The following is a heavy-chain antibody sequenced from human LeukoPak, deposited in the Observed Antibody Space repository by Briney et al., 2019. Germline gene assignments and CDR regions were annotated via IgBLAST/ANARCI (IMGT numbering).Heavy chain of an antibody. Sequence: SETLSLTCAVYGGSFSGYYWSWIRQPPGKGLEWIGEINQSGSTYYNPSLKSRVTISVDTSKNQFSLKLSSVTAADTAVYYCARAPNLYCSSTSCYFYYFDYWGQGTLVTVSS. J-gene: IGHJ4*02. V-gene: IGHV4-34*01. CDR2: INQSGST. CDR3: ARAPNLYCSSTSCYFYYFDY. CDR1: GGSFSGYY. D-gene: IGHD2-2*01.